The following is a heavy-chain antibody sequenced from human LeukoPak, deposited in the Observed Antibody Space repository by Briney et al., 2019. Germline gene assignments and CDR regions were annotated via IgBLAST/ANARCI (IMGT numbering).Heavy chain of an antibody. D-gene: IGHD3-16*01. CDR1: GYRFTAHS. CDR3: ARASGGGQTSFDI. V-gene: IGHV1-2*02. J-gene: IGHJ3*02. Sequence: ASVTVSCKASGYRFTAHSMHWDRQAPGRGIEWKGWINPNSGDTKNAQNSQGRITITRDTSIRTVYMEVTSLRSDDTAVFYCARASGGGQTSFDIWGQGTVVTVSS. CDR2: INPNSGDT.